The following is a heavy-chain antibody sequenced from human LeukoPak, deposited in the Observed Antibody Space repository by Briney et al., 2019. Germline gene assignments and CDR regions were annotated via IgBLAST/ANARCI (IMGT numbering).Heavy chain of an antibody. D-gene: IGHD5-12*01. CDR1: GFTFSSYS. J-gene: IGHJ5*02. Sequence: PGGSLRLSCAASGFTFSSYSMNWVRQAPGKGLEWVSAISGSGGSTYYADSVKGRFTISRDNSKNTLYLQMNSLRAEDTAVYYCAKVGNSGYDSGWFDPWGQGTLVTVSS. V-gene: IGHV3-23*01. CDR3: AKVGNSGYDSGWFDP. CDR2: ISGSGGST.